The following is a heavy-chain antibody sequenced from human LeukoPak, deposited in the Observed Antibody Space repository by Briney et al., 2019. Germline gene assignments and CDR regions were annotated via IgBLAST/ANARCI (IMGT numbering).Heavy chain of an antibody. D-gene: IGHD1-26*01. J-gene: IGHJ4*02. V-gene: IGHV3-7*03. CDR1: GFTFSSYW. CDR3: AKVYHPYSGSPFDY. CDR2: IKQDGSEK. Sequence: PGGSLRLSCAASGFTFSSYWMSWVRQAPGKGLEWVANIKQDGSEKYYVDSVKGRFTISRDNSKNTLYLQMNSLRAEDTAVYYCAKVYHPYSGSPFDYWGQGTLVTVSS.